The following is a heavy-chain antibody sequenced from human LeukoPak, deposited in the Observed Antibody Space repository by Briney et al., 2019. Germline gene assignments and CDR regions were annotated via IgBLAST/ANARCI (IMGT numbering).Heavy chain of an antibody. CDR2: INHSGST. CDR1: GGSFIGYY. D-gene: IGHD6-19*01. Sequence: SETLSLTCAVYGGSFIGYYWSWIRQPPGKGLEWIGEINHSGSTNYNPSLKSRVTISVDTSKNQFSLKLSSVTAADTAVYYCARIAVAGIGGPWGQGTLVTVSS. J-gene: IGHJ5*02. CDR3: ARIAVAGIGGP. V-gene: IGHV4-34*01.